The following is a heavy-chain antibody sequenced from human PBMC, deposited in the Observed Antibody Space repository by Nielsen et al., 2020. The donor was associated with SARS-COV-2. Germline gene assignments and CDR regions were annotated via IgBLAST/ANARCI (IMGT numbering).Heavy chain of an antibody. CDR1: GGSISSHF. Sequence: LETLSLTCTVSGGSISSHFWSWVRQPPGKGLEWIGYIYYSGSAYYHPSLKSRISMSVDTSKNQFSLMVNSVTAADTAVYYCARLSPGEKRPLFDSWGQGTLVTVSS. J-gene: IGHJ4*02. D-gene: IGHD3-10*01. V-gene: IGHV4-59*08. CDR2: IYYSGSA. CDR3: ARLSPGEKRPLFDS.